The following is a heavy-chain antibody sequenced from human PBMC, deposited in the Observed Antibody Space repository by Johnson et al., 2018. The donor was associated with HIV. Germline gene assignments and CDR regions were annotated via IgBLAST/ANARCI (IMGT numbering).Heavy chain of an antibody. J-gene: IGHJ3*02. D-gene: IGHD2-2*01. Sequence: VQVLESGGGVVRPGGSLRLSCAASGFTFSSYAMHWVRQAPGKGLEYVSAISSNGGSTYYANSVKGSFTISRDNSQNTLYLQMNSLRAEDTAVYYCAKDLLYCSSTSCHSYNLDAFDIWGQGTMVTVSS. V-gene: IGHV3-64*01. CDR1: GFTFSSYA. CDR2: ISSNGGST. CDR3: AKDLLYCSSTSCHSYNLDAFDI.